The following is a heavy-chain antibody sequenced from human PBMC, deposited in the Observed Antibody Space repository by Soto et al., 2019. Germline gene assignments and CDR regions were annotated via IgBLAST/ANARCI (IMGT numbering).Heavy chain of an antibody. CDR1: GGSFSGYY. CDR3: ARLSLWYYGSGTYLRSSWFDP. J-gene: IGHJ5*02. D-gene: IGHD3-10*01. V-gene: IGHV4-34*01. Sequence: SLTCAVYGGSFSGYYWSLIRQPPGKGLEWIGEINHSGSTNYNPSLKSRVTISVDTSKNQFSLKLSSVTAADTAVYYCARLSLWYYGSGTYLRSSWFDPWGQGTLVTVSS. CDR2: INHSGST.